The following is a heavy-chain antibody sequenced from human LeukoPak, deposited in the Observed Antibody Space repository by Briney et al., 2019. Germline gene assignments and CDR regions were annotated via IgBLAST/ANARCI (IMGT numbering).Heavy chain of an antibody. D-gene: IGHD6-19*01. V-gene: IGHV3-23*01. CDR2: LSGSGDIP. CDR1: GFTFSRHG. Sequence: PGGSLRLSCAPSGFTFSRHGMHWVRQAPGKGLEWVSGLSGSGDIPYYTDSVKGRFTISRDNSKNTLYLQMNSLRAGDTAVYYCAKSSSGWYGGLDYWGQGTLVTVSS. J-gene: IGHJ4*02. CDR3: AKSSSGWYGGLDY.